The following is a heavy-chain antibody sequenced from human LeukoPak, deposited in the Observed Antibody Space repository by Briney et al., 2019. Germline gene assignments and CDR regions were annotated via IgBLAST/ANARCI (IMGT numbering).Heavy chain of an antibody. V-gene: IGHV3-43*02. D-gene: IGHD1-26*01. J-gene: IGHJ3*02. Sequence: GGSLRLSCAASGYSLNNHDINWVRQAPGKGLEWVSLISGDGGSRFTISRDNSKNSLYLQMNSLRTEDTALYYCAEFQTGARDAFDIWGQGTMVTVSS. CDR1: GYSLNNHD. CDR2: ISGDGG. CDR3: AEFQTGARDAFDI.